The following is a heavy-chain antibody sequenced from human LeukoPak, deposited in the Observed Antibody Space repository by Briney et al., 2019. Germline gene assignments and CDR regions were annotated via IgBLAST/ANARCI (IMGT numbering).Heavy chain of an antibody. CDR3: ARGLRSYDFWSGYPKPNWFDP. V-gene: IGHV1-8*01. Sequence: ASVKVSCKASGYTFTSYDINWVRQATGQGLEWMGWMNPNSGNTGYAQEFQGRVTMTRNTSISTAYMELSSLRSEDTAVYYCARGLRSYDFWSGYPKPNWFDPWGQGTLVTVSS. J-gene: IGHJ5*02. CDR1: GYTFTSYD. D-gene: IGHD3-3*01. CDR2: MNPNSGNT.